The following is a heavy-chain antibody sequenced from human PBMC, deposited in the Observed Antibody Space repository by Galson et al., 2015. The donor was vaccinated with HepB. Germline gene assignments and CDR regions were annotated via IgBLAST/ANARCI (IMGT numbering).Heavy chain of an antibody. CDR1: GFTLSDYY. CDR3: ARDGDSNGWPY. Sequence: SLRLSCAASGFTLSDYYMSWIRQAPGKGLEWVSYISSTGSYTNYADSVKGRFTISRDNAKNSLYLQMNSLRAEDTAVYYCARDGDSNGWPYWGQGTLVTVSS. V-gene: IGHV3-11*06. D-gene: IGHD6-19*01. CDR2: ISSTGSYT. J-gene: IGHJ4*02.